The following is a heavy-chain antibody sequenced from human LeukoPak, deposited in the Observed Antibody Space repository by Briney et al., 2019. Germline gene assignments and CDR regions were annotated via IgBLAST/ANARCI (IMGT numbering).Heavy chain of an antibody. CDR1: GYTFRNYG. CDR2: ISTFNGHT. D-gene: IGHD3-22*01. V-gene: IGHV1-18*01. Sequence: ASVRVSCKTSGYTFRNYGITWVRQAPGQGLEWMGWISTFNGHTKYTQSLRDRVTLTTDSSTSTIYMELRRLRSDDTAVYYCAKGRVIYYDTTGYRPDDSFDFWGQGTMITVSS. CDR3: AKGRVIYYDTTGYRPDDSFDF. J-gene: IGHJ3*01.